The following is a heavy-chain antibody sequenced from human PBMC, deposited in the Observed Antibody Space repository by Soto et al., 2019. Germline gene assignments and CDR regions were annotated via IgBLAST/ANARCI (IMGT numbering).Heavy chain of an antibody. CDR2: IGTAGDT. Sequence: EVQLVESGGGLVQPGGSLRLSCAASGFTLSSYDMHWVRQATGKGLEWVSAIGTAGDTYYPGSVKGRFTISRENAKNSLYLQMNSLRAGDTAVYYCARGMEGYCSSTSCYRAWEFQHWGQGTLVTVSS. J-gene: IGHJ1*01. V-gene: IGHV3-13*01. CDR1: GFTLSSYD. D-gene: IGHD2-2*02. CDR3: ARGMEGYCSSTSCYRAWEFQH.